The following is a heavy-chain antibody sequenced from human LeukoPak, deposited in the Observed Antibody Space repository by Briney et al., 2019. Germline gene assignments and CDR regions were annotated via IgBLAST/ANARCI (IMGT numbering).Heavy chain of an antibody. CDR1: GFTLRSYV. D-gene: IGHD2-8*01. J-gene: IGHJ4*02. CDR2: IKQDGSEK. CDR3: ARLLVYGGGGEAFDY. V-gene: IGHV3-7*01. Sequence: GGSLRLSCVASGFTLRSYVMNWVRQTPGKGLEWVVNIKQDGSEKYYVDSVNGRFTIFRDNAKNSLYLQMNSLRAEDTAVYYWARLLVYGGGGEAFDYWGQGILVTVSS.